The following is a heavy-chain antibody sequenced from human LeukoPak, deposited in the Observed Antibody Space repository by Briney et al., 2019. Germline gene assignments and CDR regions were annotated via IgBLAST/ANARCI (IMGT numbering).Heavy chain of an antibody. CDR3: ARGTLYSGWSYYLDY. V-gene: IGHV4-34*01. D-gene: IGHD6-19*01. Sequence: SETLSLTCAVYGGSFSGYYWSWIRQPPGKGLEWIGEINHSGSTNYNPSLKSRVTISVDTSKNQFSLKLSSVTAADTAVYYCARGTLYSGWSYYLDYWGQGTLVTVSS. CDR2: INHSGST. J-gene: IGHJ4*02. CDR1: GGSFSGYY.